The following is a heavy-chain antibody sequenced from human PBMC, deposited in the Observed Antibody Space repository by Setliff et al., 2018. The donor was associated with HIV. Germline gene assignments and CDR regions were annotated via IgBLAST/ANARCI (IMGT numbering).Heavy chain of an antibody. Sequence: PSETLSLTCSVSGGSIRGTSYYWGWIRQPPGKGLEWIGSINYRGNTYYNPSLKSRAAISVDTSKNQISLKLSSVTAADTAVYYCASLDGSESPYIYYYYMDVWGEGTAVTVSS. J-gene: IGHJ6*03. CDR1: GGSIRGTSYY. CDR2: INYRGNT. CDR3: ASLDGSESPYIYYYYMDV. V-gene: IGHV4-39*01. D-gene: IGHD3-10*01.